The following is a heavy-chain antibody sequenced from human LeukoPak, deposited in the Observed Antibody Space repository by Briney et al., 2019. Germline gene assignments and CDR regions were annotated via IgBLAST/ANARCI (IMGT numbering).Heavy chain of an antibody. CDR1: GFTFSDYY. J-gene: IGHJ4*02. V-gene: IGHV3-11*01. CDR2: ISGSDTTI. Sequence: PRGSLRLSCAASGFTFSDYYMSWIRQAPGKGLEWVSYISGSDTTIYYTDSVKGRFTISRDNAKNSLYLQMNSLRAEDTAVHYCARGQASDFDYWGQGTLVTVSS. CDR3: ARGQASDFDY.